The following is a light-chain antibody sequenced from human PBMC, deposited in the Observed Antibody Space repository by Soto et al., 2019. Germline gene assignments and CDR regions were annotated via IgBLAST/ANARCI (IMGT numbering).Light chain of an antibody. CDR3: QQLGT. V-gene: IGKV3-20*01. Sequence: EIVLTQSPGTLSLSPGERATLSCRASQSVSSSYLAWYQQKPGQAPRLLIYGASSRATGLPDRFSASGSGTDFTLTISRLEPEDFAVYYCQQLGTFGQGTKVEIK. J-gene: IGKJ1*01. CDR2: GAS. CDR1: QSVSSSY.